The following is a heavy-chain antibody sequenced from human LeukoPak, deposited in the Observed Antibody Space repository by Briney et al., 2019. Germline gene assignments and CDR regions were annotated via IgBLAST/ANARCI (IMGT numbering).Heavy chain of an antibody. D-gene: IGHD1-1*01. J-gene: IGHJ4*02. V-gene: IGHV3-23*01. CDR1: GFTFSTYA. Sequence: GGSLRLSCAASGFTFSTYAMSWVRQAPGKGLEWVSAISGSDDNTYYADSVKGRFTISRDNSKNTLYLQMNSLRAEDTAVYYWTKDHWDCWGQGTLVTVSS. CDR2: ISGSDDNT. CDR3: TKDHWDC.